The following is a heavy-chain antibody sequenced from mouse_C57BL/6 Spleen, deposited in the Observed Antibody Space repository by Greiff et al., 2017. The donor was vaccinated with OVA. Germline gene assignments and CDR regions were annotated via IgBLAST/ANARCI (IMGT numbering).Heavy chain of an antibody. J-gene: IGHJ3*01. V-gene: IGHV5-17*01. CDR1: GFTFSDYG. CDR3: ERRNYVNSAWFAY. Sequence: EVKLVESGGGLVKPGGSLKLSCAASGFTFSDYGMHWVRQAPEKGLEWVAYISSGSSTIYYADTVKGRFTISRDNAKNTLFLQMTSLRSEDTAMFSVERRNYVNSAWFAYGGKGTLSLSLQ. CDR2: ISSGSSTI. D-gene: IGHD2-1*01.